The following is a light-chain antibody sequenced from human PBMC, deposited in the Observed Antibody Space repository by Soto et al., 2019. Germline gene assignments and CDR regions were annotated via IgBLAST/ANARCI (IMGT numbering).Light chain of an antibody. CDR2: KAS. CDR3: QQYNSYSRS. J-gene: IGKJ1*01. CDR1: DMINTW. Sequence: DIQMTQSPSTLSASVGDRVTITCRASDMINTWLAWYQQKPGKAPKLLIYKASTLESGVPSRFSGSGSGTEFTLTISRLQPDDFATYYCQQYNSYSRSFGPGTKVE. V-gene: IGKV1-5*03.